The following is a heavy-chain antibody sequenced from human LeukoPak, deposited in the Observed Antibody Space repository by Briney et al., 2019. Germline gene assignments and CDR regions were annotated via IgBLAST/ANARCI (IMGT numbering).Heavy chain of an antibody. Sequence: PSETLSLTCTVSGGSISSYYWSWIRQPPGKGLEWIGYIYYSWSTNYNPSLKSRVTISVDTSKNQFSLKLSSVTAADTAVYYCASKEIAAAPFDPWGQGTLVTVSS. CDR1: GGSISSYY. J-gene: IGHJ5*02. CDR2: IYYSWST. CDR3: ASKEIAAAPFDP. V-gene: IGHV4-59*01. D-gene: IGHD6-13*01.